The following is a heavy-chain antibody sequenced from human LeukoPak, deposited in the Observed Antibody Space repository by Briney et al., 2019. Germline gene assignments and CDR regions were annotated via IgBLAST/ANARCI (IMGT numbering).Heavy chain of an antibody. J-gene: IGHJ4*02. Sequence: TETLSLTCTVSGGSFSSYFWSWIRQPPGKGLEWIGYIYYSGSTHYNSSLKSRVTISLDTSRNQFSLKLSSVTAADTAVYYCARQLGDRLLFDYWGQGTLVTVSS. CDR1: GGSFSSYF. CDR2: IYYSGST. CDR3: ARQLGDRLLFDY. V-gene: IGHV4-59*01. D-gene: IGHD2-21*01.